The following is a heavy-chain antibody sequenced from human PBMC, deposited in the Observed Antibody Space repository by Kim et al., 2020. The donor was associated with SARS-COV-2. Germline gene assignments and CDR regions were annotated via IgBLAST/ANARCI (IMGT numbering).Heavy chain of an antibody. J-gene: IGHJ4*02. D-gene: IGHD3-3*01. Sequence: SVKVSCKASGGTFSSYAISWVRQAPGQGLEWMGRIIPILGIANYAQKFQGRVTITADKSTSTAYMELSSLRSEDTAVYYCARDLRVFGVVIPADYWGQGTLVTVSS. CDR1: GGTFSSYA. V-gene: IGHV1-69*04. CDR3: ARDLRVFGVVIPADY. CDR2: IIPILGIA.